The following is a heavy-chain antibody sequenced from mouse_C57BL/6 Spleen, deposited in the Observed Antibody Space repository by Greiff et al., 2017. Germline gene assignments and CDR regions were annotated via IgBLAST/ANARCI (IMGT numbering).Heavy chain of an antibody. CDR1: GFTFSSYG. Sequence: EVKLVESGGDLVKPGGSLKLSCAASGFTFSSYGMSWVRQTPDKRLEWVATISSGGSYTYYPDSVKGRFTISRDNAKNTLYLQMSSLKSEDTAMYYCARHRGDDYDMGAMDYWGQGTSVTVSS. CDR2: ISSGGSYT. J-gene: IGHJ4*01. CDR3: ARHRGDDYDMGAMDY. V-gene: IGHV5-6*01. D-gene: IGHD2-4*01.